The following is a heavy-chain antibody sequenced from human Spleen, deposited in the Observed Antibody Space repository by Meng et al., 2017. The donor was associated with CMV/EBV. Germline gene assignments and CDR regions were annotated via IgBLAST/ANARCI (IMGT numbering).Heavy chain of an antibody. D-gene: IGHD2-15*01. J-gene: IGHJ4*02. CDR3: ASSGSESLFDY. CDR1: GFTFSSYA. CDR2: ISYDGSNK. Sequence: GESLKISCAASGFTFSSYAMHWVRQAPGKGLEWVAVISYDGSNKYYADSVKGRFTISRDNSKNTLYLQMNSLRAEDTAVYYCASSGSESLFDYWGQGTLVTVSS. V-gene: IGHV3-30*04.